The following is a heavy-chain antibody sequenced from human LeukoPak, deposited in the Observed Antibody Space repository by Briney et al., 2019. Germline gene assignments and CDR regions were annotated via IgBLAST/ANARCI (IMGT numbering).Heavy chain of an antibody. V-gene: IGHV1-69*04. CDR1: GCTFSSYA. D-gene: IGHD3-10*01. CDR2: IIPILGIA. J-gene: IGHJ5*02. CDR3: ARVDYYGSGSYLNWFDP. Sequence: ASVKVSCKASGCTFSSYAISWVRQAPGQGLEWMGRIIPILGIANYAQKFQGRVTITADKSTSTAYMELSSLRSEDTAVYYCARVDYYGSGSYLNWFDPWGRGTLVTVSS.